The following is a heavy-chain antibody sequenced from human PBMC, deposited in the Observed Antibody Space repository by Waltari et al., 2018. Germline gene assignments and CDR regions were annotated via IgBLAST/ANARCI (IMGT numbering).Heavy chain of an antibody. J-gene: IGHJ5*02. CDR3: ARVPRVVPAARAGIWFDP. CDR1: GGSISSHY. D-gene: IGHD2-2*01. V-gene: IGHV4-59*11. Sequence: QVQLQESGPGLVKPSETLSLTCTVSGGSISSHYWSWIRQPPGKGLEWIGYIYYSGSTNYNPSLKSRGTISVDTSKNQFSLKLSSVTAADTAVYYCARVPRVVPAARAGIWFDPWGQGTLVTVSS. CDR2: IYYSGST.